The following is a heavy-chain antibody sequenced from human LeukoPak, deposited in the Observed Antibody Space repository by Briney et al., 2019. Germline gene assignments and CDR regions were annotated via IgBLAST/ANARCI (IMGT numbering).Heavy chain of an antibody. Sequence: GASVKVSCKASGGTFSSYAISWVRQAPGQGLEWMGGIIPIFGTANYAQKLQGRVTMTTDTSTSTAYMELRSLRYDDTAVYYCARDRYGVRSGSCDYWGQGTLVTVSS. CDR3: ARDRYGVRSGSCDY. D-gene: IGHD1-26*01. CDR2: IIPIFGTA. J-gene: IGHJ4*02. V-gene: IGHV1-69*05. CDR1: GGTFSSYA.